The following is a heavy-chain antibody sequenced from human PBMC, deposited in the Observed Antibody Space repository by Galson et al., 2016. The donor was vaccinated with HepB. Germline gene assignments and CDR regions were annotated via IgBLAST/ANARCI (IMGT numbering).Heavy chain of an antibody. CDR1: GGSISSGGYY. D-gene: IGHD2-15*01. CDR3: ARGSNCSGGRCFWFDP. V-gene: IGHV4-31*01. Sequence: TLSLTCTVSGGSISSGGYYWTWIRQHPGKGLEWIGYIYYSGSTYYNSSLKSLVIISVDTSTNQLSLMLSSVTAADTAVYYCARGSNCSGGRCFWFDPWGQGTLVTVTS. CDR2: IYYSGST. J-gene: IGHJ5*02.